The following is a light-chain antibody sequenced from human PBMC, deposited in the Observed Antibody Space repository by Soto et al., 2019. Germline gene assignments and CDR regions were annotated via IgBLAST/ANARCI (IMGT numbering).Light chain of an antibody. CDR1: SSDVGGYNY. Sequence: QSVLTQPASVSGSPGQSITISCTGTSSDVGGYNYVSWYQQHPGKAPKLMIYDVSNRPSGVSDRLSGSKSGNSASLAISGIQDEDDDDYYCAAWDDSLHAYVLGTGKKV. V-gene: IGLV2-14*01. CDR2: DVS. CDR3: AAWDDSLHAYV. J-gene: IGLJ1*01.